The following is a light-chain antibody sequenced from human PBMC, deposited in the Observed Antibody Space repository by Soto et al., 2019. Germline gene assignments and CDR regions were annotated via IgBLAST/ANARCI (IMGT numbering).Light chain of an antibody. Sequence: EIVMTQSPATLSVSPGERATLSCRASQSVSSNLAWYQQKPGQAPRLLIYGASTRATGIPARFSGSGSGTEFTLTISSLQSEDFAFYYCQQYNNWGTFGQGPKVEIK. CDR3: QQYNNWGT. V-gene: IGKV3-15*01. CDR1: QSVSSN. J-gene: IGKJ1*01. CDR2: GAS.